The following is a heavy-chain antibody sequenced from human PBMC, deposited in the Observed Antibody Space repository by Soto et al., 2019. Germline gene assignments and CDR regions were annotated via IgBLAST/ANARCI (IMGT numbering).Heavy chain of an antibody. Sequence: GASVKVSCKASGGTFSSYAISWVRQAPGQGLEWMGGIIPIFGTANYAQKFQGRVTITADESTSTAYMELSSLRSEDTAVYYCARGRIVVVTATYYYYYGMDVWGQGTTVTVPS. CDR2: IIPIFGTA. CDR1: GGTFSSYA. CDR3: ARGRIVVVTATYYYYYGMDV. J-gene: IGHJ6*02. D-gene: IGHD2-21*02. V-gene: IGHV1-69*13.